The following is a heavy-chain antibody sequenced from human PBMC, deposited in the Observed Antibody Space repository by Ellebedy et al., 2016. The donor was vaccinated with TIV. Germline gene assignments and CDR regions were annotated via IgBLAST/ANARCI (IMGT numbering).Heavy chain of an antibody. J-gene: IGHJ3*01. Sequence: ASVKVSCXTSGNTFSAHFIHWLRQAPGQGLEWVGWINPKTGGTSYAQKFRGWVTRTRDTSVSTTYLELNKLKSDDTALYFCARDNREHAFDVWGQGTVVTVFS. D-gene: IGHD1-26*01. CDR1: GNTFSAHF. CDR3: ARDNREHAFDV. CDR2: INPKTGGT. V-gene: IGHV1-2*04.